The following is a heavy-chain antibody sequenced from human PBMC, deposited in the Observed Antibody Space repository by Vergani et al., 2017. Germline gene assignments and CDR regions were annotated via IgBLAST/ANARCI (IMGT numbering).Heavy chain of an antibody. CDR2: ISAYNGNT. D-gene: IGHD3-10*01. CDR1: GYTFTSYG. V-gene: IGHV1-18*01. J-gene: IGHJ5*02. CDR3: ASGSDYYGSGSYRFDP. Sequence: QVQLVQSGAEVKKPGASVKVSCKASGYTFTSYGISWVRPAPGQGLDWMGWISAYNGNTNYAQKLQGRVTMTTDTSTSTAYMELRSLRSDDTAVYYCASGSDYYGSGSYRFDPWGQGTLVTVSS.